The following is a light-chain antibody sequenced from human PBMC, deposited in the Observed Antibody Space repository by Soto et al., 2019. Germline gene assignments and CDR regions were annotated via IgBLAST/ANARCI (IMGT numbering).Light chain of an antibody. V-gene: IGLV2-11*01. Sequence: QCVLNQARSGSGGPGQTVTISCTGTSRDVVAYHYASWYQQHPGNAPKLMIYDVAKRPSGVPDRFSGPKSGNTASLTISGLQAEDEADYYCCSYAGSYIPLYVFGTGTKVTVL. CDR2: DVA. CDR1: SRDVVAYHY. CDR3: CSYAGSYIPLYV. J-gene: IGLJ1*01.